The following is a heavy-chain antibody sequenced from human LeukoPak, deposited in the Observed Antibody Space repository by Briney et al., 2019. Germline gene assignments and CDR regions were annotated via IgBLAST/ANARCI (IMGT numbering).Heavy chain of an antibody. CDR3: ARPSRDCTNGVCYGFGAFDI. J-gene: IGHJ3*02. D-gene: IGHD2-8*01. CDR2: ISYDRSNK. CDR1: GFTFSSYG. V-gene: IGHV3-30*03. Sequence: PGGSLRLSWAASGFTFSSYGMHWVRQAPGKGLEWVALISYDRSNKYYADSVKGRFTIYRDNSKNTLCLQMNSLRAEDTAMYYCARPSRDCTNGVCYGFGAFDIWGQGTMVTVSS.